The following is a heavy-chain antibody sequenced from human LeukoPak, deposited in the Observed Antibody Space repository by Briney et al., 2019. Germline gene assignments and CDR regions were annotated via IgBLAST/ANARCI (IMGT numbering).Heavy chain of an antibody. J-gene: IGHJ4*02. CDR2: IDSSGSVI. CDR3: TRDEATTSRGTLPEY. CDR1: GFTFSRYE. Sequence: GGSLRLSCAASGFTFSRYEMNWVRQAPGKGLEWISYIDSSGSVIYYVDSVKGRFTISRDNAKNSMFLQMNSLRAKDTAVYYCTRDEATTSRGTLPEYWGQGTLVTVSS. V-gene: IGHV3-48*03. D-gene: IGHD1-14*01.